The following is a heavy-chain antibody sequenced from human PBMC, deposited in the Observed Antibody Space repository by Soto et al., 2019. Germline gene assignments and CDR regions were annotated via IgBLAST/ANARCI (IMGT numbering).Heavy chain of an antibody. CDR3: GRGRSGQIVIFY. D-gene: IGHD1-26*01. CDR1: GYTFTGHY. J-gene: IGHJ4*02. CDR2: IGPESGAT. V-gene: IGHV1-2*02. Sequence: ASVKVSCKTSGYTFTGHYIHWVRQAPQQGPEWMGEIGPESGATRYAEKFRGRVTMTMDTSITTVYMELRNLSPDDTAVYYCGRGRSGQIVIFYWGPGTTVTVYS.